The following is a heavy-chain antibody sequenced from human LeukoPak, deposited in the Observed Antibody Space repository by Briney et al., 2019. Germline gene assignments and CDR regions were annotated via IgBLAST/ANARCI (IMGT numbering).Heavy chain of an antibody. CDR1: GFTFSSYA. V-gene: IGHV3-23*01. D-gene: IGHD2/OR15-2a*01. J-gene: IGHJ4*02. CDR2: ISGSGGST. CDR3: AKDLRLRLASPTFVDY. Sequence: GGSLRLSCAASGFTFSSYAMSWVRQAPGKGLEWVSGISGSGGSTYYADSVKGRFTISRDNSKNTLYLQMSSLRAEDTAVYYCAKDLRLRLASPTFVDYCGQGTLVTVSS.